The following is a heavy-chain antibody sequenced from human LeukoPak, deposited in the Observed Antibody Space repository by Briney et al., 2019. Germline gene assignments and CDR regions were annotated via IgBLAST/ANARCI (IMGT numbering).Heavy chain of an antibody. Sequence: GGSLRLSCAASGFTFSDYAMTWVRQAPGKGLEWLSYISSSRSTIYYADSVKGRFTISRDNAKNSLYLQMNSLRAEDTAVYYCARGSNAYYFDYWGQGTLVTVSS. CDR3: ARGSNAYYFDY. CDR2: ISSSRSTI. CDR1: GFTFSDYA. J-gene: IGHJ4*02. V-gene: IGHV3-48*04.